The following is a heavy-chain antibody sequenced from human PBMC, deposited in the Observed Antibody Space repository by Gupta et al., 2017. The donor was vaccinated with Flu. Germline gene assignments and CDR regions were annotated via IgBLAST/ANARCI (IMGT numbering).Heavy chain of an antibody. CDR3: AKDWGSGWYGIVD. CDR2: ISYDATDK. V-gene: IGHV3-30*18. J-gene: IGHJ4*02. CDR1: GFTFSSYG. D-gene: IGHD6-19*01. Sequence: QVRLVESGGGVVQPGKSLRLSCAASGFTFSSYGMHWVRQAPGRGLEWVALISYDATDKIYADSVKGRFAISRDNSNNTLYLQINNLSPGDTAVYYCAKDWGSGWYGIVDWGQGTLVTVSS.